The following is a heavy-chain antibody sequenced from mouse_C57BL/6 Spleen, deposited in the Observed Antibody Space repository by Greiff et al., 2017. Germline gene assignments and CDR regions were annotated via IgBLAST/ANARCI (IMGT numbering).Heavy chain of an antibody. CDR1: GFSLTSYG. CDR3: ARGSSYDAMDY. D-gene: IGHD1-1*01. CDR2: IWSDGST. J-gene: IGHJ4*01. V-gene: IGHV2-6*03. Sequence: VQLQQSGPGLVAPSPSLSITCTVSGFSLTSYGVHWVRQPPGQGLEWLVVIWSDGSTTYNSALKSRLSISKDNSKSQVFLKMNSLQTDDTAMYYCARGSSYDAMDYWGQGTSVTVSS.